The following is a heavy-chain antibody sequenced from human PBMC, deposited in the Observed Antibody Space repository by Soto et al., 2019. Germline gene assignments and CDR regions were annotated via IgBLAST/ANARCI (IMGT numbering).Heavy chain of an antibody. D-gene: IGHD5-18*01. CDR1: GGSVSGASFY. J-gene: IGHJ4*02. CDR3: VRGHTYGYLGLDF. Sequence: QVQLQESGPGLVKPSETLSLSCTVSGGSVSGASFYWNWIRQPPGKGLEWIGFISNTGNTNYNPSLDSRVTISLDTSKNGFSLTLNSVTPADTAVYYCVRGHTYGYLGLDFWGQGTLVTVTS. CDR2: ISNTGNT. V-gene: IGHV4-61*03.